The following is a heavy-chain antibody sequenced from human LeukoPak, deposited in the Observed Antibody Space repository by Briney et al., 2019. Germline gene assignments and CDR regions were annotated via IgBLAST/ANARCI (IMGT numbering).Heavy chain of an antibody. V-gene: IGHV4-39*07. CDR3: ARVQLWSYYYFDY. Sequence: SETLSLTCTVSGGSISSYYWGWIRQPPGKGLEWIGSIYYSGSTYYNPSLKSRVTISVDTSKNQFSLKLSSVTAADTAVYYCARVQLWSYYYFDYWGQGTLVTVSS. D-gene: IGHD5-18*01. CDR1: GGSISSYY. J-gene: IGHJ4*02. CDR2: IYYSGST.